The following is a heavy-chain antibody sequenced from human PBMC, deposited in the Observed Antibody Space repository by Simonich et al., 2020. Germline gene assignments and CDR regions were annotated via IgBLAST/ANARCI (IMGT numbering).Heavy chain of an antibody. CDR1: GFTFSSYW. Sequence: EVQLVESGGGLVQPGGSLRISCAASGFTFSSYWMSWVRQAQGKGLEWVANIKQEGREKYYVDSVKGRFTISRDNAKNSLYLQMNSLRAEDTAVYYCARDGLGTAYYYYMDVWGKGTTVTVSS. V-gene: IGHV3-7*01. CDR3: ARDGLGTAYYYYMDV. CDR2: IKQEGREK. J-gene: IGHJ6*03. D-gene: IGHD7-27*01.